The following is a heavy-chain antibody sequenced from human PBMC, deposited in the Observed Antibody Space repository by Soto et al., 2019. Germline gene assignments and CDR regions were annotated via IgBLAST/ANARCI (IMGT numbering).Heavy chain of an antibody. D-gene: IGHD2-15*01. V-gene: IGHV4-39*01. CDR3: ARHGRGNDVVKYYYYGMDV. CDR1: GGSISSSIYF. J-gene: IGHJ6*02. Sequence: QLQLQESGPGLVTPSETLSLTCAVSGGSISSSIYFWGWIRQPPGAGLEWIGSMYYSGTTSYNPSLKTRVSISIDTAKYQCSLRLSSVTAADTAVYYCARHGRGNDVVKYYYYGMDVWGQGTTVTVSS. CDR2: MYYSGTT.